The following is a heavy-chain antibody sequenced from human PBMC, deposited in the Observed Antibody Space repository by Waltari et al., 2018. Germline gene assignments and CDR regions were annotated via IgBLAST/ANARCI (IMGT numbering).Heavy chain of an antibody. V-gene: IGHV1-69-2*01. CDR2: VDPEDGET. CDR1: GYTFTDYY. CDR3: ATPAYCGGDCYFPHFDY. J-gene: IGHJ4*02. Sequence: EVQLVQSGAEVKKPGATVKISCKASGYTFTDYYMHWVQQAPGKGLEWMGRVDPEDGETIYAEKFQGRVTITADTSTDTAYMELSSLRSEDTTVYYCATPAYCGGDCYFPHFDYWGQGTLVTVSS. D-gene: IGHD2-21*01.